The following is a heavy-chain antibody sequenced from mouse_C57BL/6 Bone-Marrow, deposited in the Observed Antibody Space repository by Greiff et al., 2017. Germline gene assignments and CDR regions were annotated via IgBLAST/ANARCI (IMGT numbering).Heavy chain of an antibody. V-gene: IGHV5-6*01. CDR2: ISSGGSYT. Sequence: EVQRVESGGDLVKPGGSLKLSCAASGFTFSSYGMSWVRPTPDKRLEWVATISSGGSYTNYPDSVKGRFPLSRDNAKNTPYLHMSSLKSEDTAVYYCARRDYCKYYYAMDYWGQGTSVTVSS. CDR1: GFTFSSYG. D-gene: IGHD1-1*01. CDR3: ARRDYCKYYYAMDY. J-gene: IGHJ4*01.